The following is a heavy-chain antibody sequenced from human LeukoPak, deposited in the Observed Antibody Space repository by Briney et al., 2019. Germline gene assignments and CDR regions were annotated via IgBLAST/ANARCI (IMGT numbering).Heavy chain of an antibody. CDR3: ANKPYGYSGCRD. CDR2: ISSSSSYI. Sequence: GGSLRLSCAASGFTFSSYSMNWVRQAPGKGLEWVSSISSSSSYIYYADSVKGRFTISRDNAKNSLYLQMNSLRAEDTAVYYCANKPYGYSGCRDWGQGTLVTVSS. V-gene: IGHV3-21*01. CDR1: GFTFSSYS. D-gene: IGHD5-12*01. J-gene: IGHJ4*02.